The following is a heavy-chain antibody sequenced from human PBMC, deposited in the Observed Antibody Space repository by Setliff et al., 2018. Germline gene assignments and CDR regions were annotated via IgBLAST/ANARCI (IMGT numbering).Heavy chain of an antibody. CDR1: GHTFTNYG. V-gene: IGHV1-18*01. Sequence: ASVKVSCKASGHTFTNYGISWVRQAPGQGLEWMGWISAYNGNTNYAQKLQGRVTMTTDTSTSTAYMELRSLRSDDTAVYYCAGKSTYYFDYWGQGTLVTVSS. CDR3: AGKSTYYFDY. CDR2: ISAYNGNT. J-gene: IGHJ4*02.